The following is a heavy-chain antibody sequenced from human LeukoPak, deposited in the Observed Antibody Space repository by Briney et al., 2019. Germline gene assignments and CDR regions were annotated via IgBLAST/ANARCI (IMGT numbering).Heavy chain of an antibody. CDR2: INHSGST. J-gene: IGHJ4*02. V-gene: IGHV4-34*01. Sequence: PSETLSLTCAVYGGSFSGYYWSWIRQPPGKGLEWIGEINHSGSTNYNPSLKSRVTISVDTSKNQFSLKLSSVTAADTAVYYCAREEKWVRPWSYWGQGTLVTVSS. CDR3: AREEKWVRPWSY. D-gene: IGHD5-12*01. CDR1: GGSFSGYY.